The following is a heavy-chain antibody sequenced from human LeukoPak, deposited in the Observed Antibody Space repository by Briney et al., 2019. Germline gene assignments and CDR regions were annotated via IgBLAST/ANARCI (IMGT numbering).Heavy chain of an antibody. Sequence: ASVKVSCKASGYTFTSYGISWVRQAPGQGLEWMGSISVYNGDTNYAQRFQGRVSVIANTSTNTAHMELRNLRSDDTAVYYCARGKKTHFGVIVIPPYFSYMDVWGEGTTITVSS. CDR3: ARGKKTHFGVIVIPPYFSYMDV. D-gene: IGHD3-3*01. V-gene: IGHV1-18*01. J-gene: IGHJ6*03. CDR2: ISVYNGDT. CDR1: GYTFTSYG.